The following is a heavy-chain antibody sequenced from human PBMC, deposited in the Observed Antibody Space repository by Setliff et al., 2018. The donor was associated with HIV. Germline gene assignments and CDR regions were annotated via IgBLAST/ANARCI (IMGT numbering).Heavy chain of an antibody. CDR3: ARGSSNTWYYYFDS. CDR1: GGSISSGSYY. D-gene: IGHD6-13*01. CDR2: IYYSGST. J-gene: IGHJ4*02. V-gene: IGHV4-61*01. Sequence: SETLSLTCTVSGGSISSGSYYWSWIRQPPGKGLEWIGYIYYSGSTKYNPSLKSRVTMSVDTSKNQFSLKLSSVTAADTAVYYCARGSSNTWYYYFDSWGQGALVTVSS.